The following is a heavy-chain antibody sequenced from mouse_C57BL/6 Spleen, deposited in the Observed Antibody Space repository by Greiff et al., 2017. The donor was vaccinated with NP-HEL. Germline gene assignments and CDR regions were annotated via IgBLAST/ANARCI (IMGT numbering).Heavy chain of an antibody. J-gene: IGHJ4*01. CDR1: GFTFSDFY. V-gene: IGHV7-1*01. D-gene: IGHD2-2*01. Sequence: DVQLVESGGGLVQSGRSLRLSCATSGFTFSDFYMEWVRQAPGKGLEWIAASRNKANDYTTEYSASVKGRFIVSRDTSQSILYLQMNALRAEDTAIYYCARDYGYHGMDYWGQGTSVTVSS. CDR2: SRNKANDYTT. CDR3: ARDYGYHGMDY.